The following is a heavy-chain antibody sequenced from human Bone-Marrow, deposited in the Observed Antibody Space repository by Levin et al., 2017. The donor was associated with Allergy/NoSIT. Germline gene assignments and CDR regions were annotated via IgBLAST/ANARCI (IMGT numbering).Heavy chain of an antibody. CDR3: ARDEQVGAAPFDY. J-gene: IGHJ4*02. Sequence: SQTLSLTCTVSGYSISSGYYWGWIRQPPGKGLEWIGSIYHSGSTYYNPSLKSRVTISVDTSKNQFSLKLSSVTAADTAVYYCARDEQVGAAPFDYWGQGTLVTVSS. CDR2: IYHSGST. D-gene: IGHD1-26*01. V-gene: IGHV4-38-2*02. CDR1: GYSISSGYY.